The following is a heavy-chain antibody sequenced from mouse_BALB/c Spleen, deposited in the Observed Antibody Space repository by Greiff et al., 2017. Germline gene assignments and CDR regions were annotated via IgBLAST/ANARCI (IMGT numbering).Heavy chain of an antibody. CDR1: GFSLTSYG. V-gene: IGHV2-2*02. CDR3: ANYYGSSYDAMDY. J-gene: IGHJ4*01. Sequence: QVQLKQSGPGLVQPSQSLSITCTVSGFSLTSYGVHWVRQSPGKGLEWLGVIWSGGSTDYNAAFISRLSISKDNSKSQVFFKMNSLQANDTAIYYCANYYGSSYDAMDYWGQGTSVTVSS. CDR2: IWSGGST. D-gene: IGHD1-1*01.